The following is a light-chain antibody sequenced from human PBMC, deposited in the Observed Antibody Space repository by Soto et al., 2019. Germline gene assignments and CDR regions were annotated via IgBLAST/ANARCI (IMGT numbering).Light chain of an antibody. CDR1: QSVTNSY. CDR2: GAS. Sequence: EIVLTQSPATLSLSPGERATLSCRASQSVTNSYLAWYQQKPGQAPRLLIYGASGRATGIPDRFSGSGSRTDFTLIITRLEPEDFAFYYCQQYGSSPRTFGQGTKVDIK. V-gene: IGKV3-20*01. J-gene: IGKJ1*01. CDR3: QQYGSSPRT.